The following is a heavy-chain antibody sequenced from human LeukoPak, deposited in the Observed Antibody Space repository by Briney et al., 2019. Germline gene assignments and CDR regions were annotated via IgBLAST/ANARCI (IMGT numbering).Heavy chain of an antibody. D-gene: IGHD1-7*01. Sequence: GGSLRLSCAASEFTFRSYEMNWVRQAPGKGLEWISYISSTGNTIYYVDSVQGRFTISRDNANNSLFLQMNSLRAEDTAVYYCARDRNWNYLGLFDYWGQGTLVTVSS. J-gene: IGHJ4*02. V-gene: IGHV3-48*03. CDR2: ISSTGNTI. CDR3: ARDRNWNYLGLFDY. CDR1: EFTFRSYE.